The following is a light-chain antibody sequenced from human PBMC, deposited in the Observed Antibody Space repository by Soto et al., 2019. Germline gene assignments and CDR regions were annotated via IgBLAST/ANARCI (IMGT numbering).Light chain of an antibody. V-gene: IGLV3-21*04. CDR1: NIGSKS. Sequence: SSELTQPPSVSVAPGKTARITCGGNNIGSKSAHWYQQKPGQAPVLVIYYDSDRPSGIPERFSGSNSGNTATLTISRVEAGDEADYYCQVWDSSSDHLNYVFGTGTKLTVL. CDR3: QVWDSSSDHLNYV. J-gene: IGLJ1*01. CDR2: YDS.